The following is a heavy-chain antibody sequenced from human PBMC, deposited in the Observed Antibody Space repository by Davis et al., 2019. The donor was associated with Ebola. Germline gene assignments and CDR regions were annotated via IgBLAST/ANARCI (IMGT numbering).Heavy chain of an antibody. D-gene: IGHD6-19*01. CDR3: AKDKKNSGWSGAFDI. Sequence: GESLKISCAASGFTFSSYSMNWVRQAPGKGLEWVSSISSSSSYIYYADSVKGRFTISRDNAKNSLYLQMNSLRAEDTALYYCAKDKKNSGWSGAFDIWGQGTMVIVSP. J-gene: IGHJ3*02. V-gene: IGHV3-21*04. CDR1: GFTFSSYS. CDR2: ISSSSSYI.